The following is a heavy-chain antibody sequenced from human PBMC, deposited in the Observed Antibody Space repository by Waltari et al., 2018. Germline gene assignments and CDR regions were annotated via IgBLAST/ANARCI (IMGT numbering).Heavy chain of an antibody. CDR2: IKQDGSEK. D-gene: IGHD6-13*01. J-gene: IGHJ2*01. CDR1: GLTFSSYW. V-gene: IGHV3-7*01. CDR3: ASSSWPYWYFDL. Sequence: EVQLVESGGGLVQPGGSLSLPCEASGLTFSSYWMSWVRQAPGKGLEWVANIKQDGSEKYYVDSVKGRFTISRDNAKNSLYLQMNSLRAEDTAVYYCASSSWPYWYFDLWGRGTLVTVSS.